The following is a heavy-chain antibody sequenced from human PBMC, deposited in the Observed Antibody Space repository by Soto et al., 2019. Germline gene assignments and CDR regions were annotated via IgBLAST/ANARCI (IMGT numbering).Heavy chain of an antibody. D-gene: IGHD3-16*02. Sequence: GASVKVSCKASGGTFSSYAISWVRQAPGQGLEWMGGIIPIFGTANYAQKFQGRVTITADESTSTAYMELSSLRSEDTAVYYCASYYDYVWGSYPYWGQGTLVTVSS. J-gene: IGHJ4*02. CDR1: GGTFSSYA. CDR2: IIPIFGTA. CDR3: ASYYDYVWGSYPY. V-gene: IGHV1-69*13.